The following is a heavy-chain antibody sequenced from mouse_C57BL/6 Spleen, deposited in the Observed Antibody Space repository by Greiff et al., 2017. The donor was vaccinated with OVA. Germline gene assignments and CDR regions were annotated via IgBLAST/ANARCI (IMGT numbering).Heavy chain of an antibody. Sequence: EVQRVESGPGLVKPSQSLSLTCSVTGYSITSGYYWNWIRQFPGNKLEWMGYISYDGSNNYNPSLKNRISITRATSKNQFFLKLNSVTTEDTATYYCARDLGVGYFDYWGQGTTLTVAS. J-gene: IGHJ2*01. CDR1: GYSITSGYY. CDR3: ARDLGVGYFDY. CDR2: ISYDGSN. V-gene: IGHV3-6*01. D-gene: IGHD4-1*01.